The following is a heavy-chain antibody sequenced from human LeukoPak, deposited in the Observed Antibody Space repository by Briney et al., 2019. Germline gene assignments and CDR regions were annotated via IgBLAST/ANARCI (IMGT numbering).Heavy chain of an antibody. CDR2: ISAYNGNT. Sequence: GASVKVSCKASGYIFTNYGINWVRQAPGQGLEWMGWISAYNGNTDYAQKLQGRVTLTTDTSTSTAYMELRSLRSDDTAVYYCARADCGSWFDPWGQGTLVTVSS. V-gene: IGHV1-18*01. CDR1: GYIFTNYG. J-gene: IGHJ5*02. D-gene: IGHD1-1*01. CDR3: ARADCGSWFDP.